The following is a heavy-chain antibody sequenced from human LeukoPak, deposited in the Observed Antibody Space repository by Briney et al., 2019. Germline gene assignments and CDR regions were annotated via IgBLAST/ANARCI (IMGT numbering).Heavy chain of an antibody. CDR1: GFTFSNFG. CDR3: ARCLNSMIDH. V-gene: IGHV3-30*02. J-gene: IGHJ4*02. CDR2: IRYDERGK. D-gene: IGHD2/OR15-2a*01. Sequence: PGGSLRLSCAASGFTFSNFGMYWVRQAPAKGLAWVAFIRYDERGKYSADSVKGRFTISRDNSKNTLYLQMNSLRAEDTARYYCARCLNSMIDHWGEGTLVTVSS.